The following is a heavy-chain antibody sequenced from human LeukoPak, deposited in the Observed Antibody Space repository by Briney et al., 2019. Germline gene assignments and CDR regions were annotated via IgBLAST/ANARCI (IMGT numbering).Heavy chain of an antibody. D-gene: IGHD5-24*01. Sequence: GASVKVSCKGSGYTFTGYYMHWVRQAPGQGLEWMGWIKTKSGGTNYAQNFQGRVTMTRDTSTSTVYMELSSLRSEDTAVYYCARVRDGYNDAYDIWGQGTMVTVPS. CDR1: GYTFTGYY. CDR3: ARVRDGYNDAYDI. CDR2: IKTKSGGT. J-gene: IGHJ3*02. V-gene: IGHV1-2*02.